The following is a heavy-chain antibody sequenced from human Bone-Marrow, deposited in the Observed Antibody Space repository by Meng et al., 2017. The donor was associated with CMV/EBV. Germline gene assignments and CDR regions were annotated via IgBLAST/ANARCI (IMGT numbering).Heavy chain of an antibody. CDR2: IYSSGST. V-gene: IGHV4-59*13. CDR1: GGSISGYY. Sequence: SETLSLTCTVSGGSISGYYWSWIRQPPGKGLEWIGYIYSSGSTISHPSLKSRVTMSVDTSKNQFSLRLSSVTAADTAVYYCARSPLISYYDSSGYYYGTLDYWGQGTLVNVSS. CDR3: ARSPLISYYDSSGYYYGTLDY. D-gene: IGHD3-22*01. J-gene: IGHJ4*02.